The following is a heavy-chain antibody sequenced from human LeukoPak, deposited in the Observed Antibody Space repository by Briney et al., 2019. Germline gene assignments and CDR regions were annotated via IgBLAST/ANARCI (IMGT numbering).Heavy chain of an antibody. CDR3: AGNRYCRSTSCSPDAFDI. CDR1: GGSISSYY. D-gene: IGHD2-2*01. Sequence: PSETLSLTCTVSGGSISSYYWSWIRQPPGKGLEWIGYIYYSGSTNYNPSLKSRVTITVDTSKNQFSLKLSSVTAAYPAVYYCAGNRYCRSTSCSPDAFDIWGQGTMVTVSS. V-gene: IGHV4-59*01. J-gene: IGHJ3*02. CDR2: IYYSGST.